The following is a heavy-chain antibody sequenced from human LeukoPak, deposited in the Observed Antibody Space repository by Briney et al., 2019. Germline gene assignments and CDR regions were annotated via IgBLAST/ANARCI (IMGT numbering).Heavy chain of an antibody. CDR1: GFTFSSYG. CDR3: AKGPGYGHSS. Sequence: GGSLRLSCAASGFTFSSYGMHWVRQAPGKGLEWVAFIRHDGSNKYYADSVKGRFTISRDNSKNTLYLQMNSLRAEDTAVYYCAKGPGYGHSSWGQGTLVTVSS. D-gene: IGHD5-18*01. J-gene: IGHJ4*02. CDR2: IRHDGSNK. V-gene: IGHV3-30*02.